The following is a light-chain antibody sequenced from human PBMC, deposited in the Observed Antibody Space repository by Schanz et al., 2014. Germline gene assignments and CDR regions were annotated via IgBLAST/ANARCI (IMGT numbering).Light chain of an antibody. CDR1: QSVSSY. Sequence: EIVMTQSPDTLSVSPGERATLSCRASQSVSSYLAWYQQKPGQAPRLLIYGASSRATGIPDRFSGSGSGTDFTLTISSLEPEDFAVYYCQQRSNWPLTFGGGTKVEIK. V-gene: IGKV3-11*01. J-gene: IGKJ4*01. CDR3: QQRSNWPLT. CDR2: GAS.